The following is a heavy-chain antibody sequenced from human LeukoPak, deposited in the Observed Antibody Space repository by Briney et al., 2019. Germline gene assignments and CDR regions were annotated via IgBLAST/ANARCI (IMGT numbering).Heavy chain of an antibody. Sequence: PSETLSLTCTASGGSISSGGYSWSWIRQPPGKGLEWIGYIYHSGSTYYNPSLKSRVTISVDRSKNQFSLKLSSVTAADTAVYYCARERAYGDSAYSNWFDPWGQGTLVTVSS. J-gene: IGHJ5*02. CDR1: GGSISSGGYS. V-gene: IGHV4-30-2*01. D-gene: IGHD4-17*01. CDR3: ARERAYGDSAYSNWFDP. CDR2: IYHSGST.